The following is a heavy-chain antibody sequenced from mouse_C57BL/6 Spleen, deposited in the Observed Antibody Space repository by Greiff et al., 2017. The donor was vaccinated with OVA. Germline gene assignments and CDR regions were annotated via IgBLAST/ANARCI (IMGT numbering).Heavy chain of an antibody. J-gene: IGHJ2*01. CDR3: ASGGRESYFDY. CDR2: IDPSDSET. D-gene: IGHD3-3*01. V-gene: IGHV1-52*01. Sequence: VQLQQPGAELVRPGSSVKLSCKASGYTFTSYWMHWVKQRPIQGLEWIGNIDPSDSETHYNQKFKDKATLTVDKSSSTAYMQLRSLTSEDSAVYYCASGGRESYFDYWGQGTTLTVSS. CDR1: GYTFTSYW.